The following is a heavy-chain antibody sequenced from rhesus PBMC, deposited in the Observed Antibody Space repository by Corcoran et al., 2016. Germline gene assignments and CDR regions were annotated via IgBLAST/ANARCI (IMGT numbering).Heavy chain of an antibody. CDR1: GASISSYW. Sequence: QVQLQESGPGLVKPSETLSLTCAVSGASISSYWWIWIRQAPGKVLEWIGEINGPSGSTYYNPSLNSRVTLSKDTSRNHFSLKMNSVTAADTALYYCVGRNRWWGQGVLVTVSS. J-gene: IGHJ4*01. CDR2: INGPSGST. D-gene: IGHD6-37*01. V-gene: IGHV4-80*01. CDR3: VGRNRW.